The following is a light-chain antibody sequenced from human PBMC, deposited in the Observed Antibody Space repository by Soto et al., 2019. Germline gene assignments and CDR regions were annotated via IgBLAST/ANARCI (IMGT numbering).Light chain of an antibody. CDR2: GAS. J-gene: IGKJ1*01. CDR3: QQYYNWPRT. V-gene: IGKV3-15*01. CDR1: QSVSSN. Sequence: EIVMTQSPATLSVSPGERATLSCRASQSVSSNLAWYQQKPGQSPRLLISGASTRATGIPANFSGSGSGTEFTLTISSLQSEDFAIYFCQQYYNWPRTFGQGAKVDIK.